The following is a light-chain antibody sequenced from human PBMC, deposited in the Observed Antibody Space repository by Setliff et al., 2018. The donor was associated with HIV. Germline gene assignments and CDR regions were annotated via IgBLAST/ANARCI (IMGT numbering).Light chain of an antibody. CDR3: CSYAGSDTYV. Sequence: QSVLAQPASVSGSPGQSITISCSGTISDIGSYNFVSWYQQHPGKAPKLMMSDVNKRPSGVSDRFSGSKSGNTASLTISGLQAEDEANYYCSYAGSDTYVFGTGTKVTVL. J-gene: IGLJ1*01. V-gene: IGLV2-23*02. CDR1: ISDIGSYNF. CDR2: DVN.